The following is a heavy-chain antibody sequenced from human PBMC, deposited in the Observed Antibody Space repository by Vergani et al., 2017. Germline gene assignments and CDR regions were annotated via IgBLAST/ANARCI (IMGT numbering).Heavy chain of an antibody. CDR2: IRSKNDGGTA. J-gene: IGHJ4*02. CDR1: GFTFSDFI. V-gene: IGHV3-15*01. D-gene: IGHD2-2*02. Sequence: VQLVESGGGLVKPGGSLRLSCAASGFTFSDFIMSWVRQAPGKGLEWIGRIRSKNDGGTADYAAPLKGRFTISRDDSKDSAFLLVNNLKTEDTAVYFCYTDYHDYWGQGTLVTVSS. CDR3: YTDYHDY.